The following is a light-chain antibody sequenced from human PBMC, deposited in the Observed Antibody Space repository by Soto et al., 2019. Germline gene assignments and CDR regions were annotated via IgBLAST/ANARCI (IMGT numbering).Light chain of an antibody. V-gene: IGKV3-20*01. CDR1: QSVSSSY. CDR2: GAS. Sequence: EIVLTQSPGTLSLSPGERATLSCRASQSVSSSYLAWCQQKPGQAPRLLIYGASGRATGIPDRFSGSGSGTDFSLTISRLEPEDFAVYYCQQYGSSPLYTFGQGTKLEIK. J-gene: IGKJ2*01. CDR3: QQYGSSPLYT.